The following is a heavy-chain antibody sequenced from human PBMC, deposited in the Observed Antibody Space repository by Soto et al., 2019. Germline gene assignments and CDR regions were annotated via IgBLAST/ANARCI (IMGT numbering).Heavy chain of an antibody. CDR2: IYPGDSDT. Sequence: GESLKISCKVSEYSFASYWIGWVRQMPGKGLEWMGIIYPGDSDTRYSPSFQGQVTISADNSISTAYLQWSSLKASDTAIYYCARQVEDGYSFGYHYWGQGTPVTVSS. CDR3: ARQVEDGYSFGYHY. D-gene: IGHD5-18*01. CDR1: EYSFASYW. J-gene: IGHJ4*02. V-gene: IGHV5-51*01.